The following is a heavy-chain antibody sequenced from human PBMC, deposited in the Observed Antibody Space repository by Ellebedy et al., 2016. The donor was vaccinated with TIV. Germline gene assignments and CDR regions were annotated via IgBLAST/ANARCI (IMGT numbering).Heavy chain of an antibody. CDR2: IKQDGSEK. CDR3: ATAPSAVAGFT. D-gene: IGHD6-19*01. CDR1: GFTFSSYA. Sequence: GGSLRLXXAASGFTFSSYAMHWVRQAPGKGLEWVANIKQDGSEKYYVDSVKGRFTISRDNAKNSLYLQMNSLRAEDTAVYYCATAPSAVAGFTWGQGTLVTVSS. V-gene: IGHV3-7*03. J-gene: IGHJ5*02.